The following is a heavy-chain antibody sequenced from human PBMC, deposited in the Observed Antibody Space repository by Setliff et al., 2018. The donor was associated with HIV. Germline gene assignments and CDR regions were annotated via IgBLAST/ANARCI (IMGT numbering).Heavy chain of an antibody. CDR1: GGSMASYQ. D-gene: IGHD7-27*01. Sequence: PSETLSLTCNVSGGSMASYQWGWIRQPPGKGLEWIGNIHYSGITSYNPSLERRVTISVDTSKSQFSLKLTSVTAADTAVYYCARGLTRGGYYYYFYMDVWGKGTTVTVSS. V-gene: IGHV4-59*08. CDR3: ARGLTRGGYYYYFYMDV. CDR2: IHYSGIT. J-gene: IGHJ6*03.